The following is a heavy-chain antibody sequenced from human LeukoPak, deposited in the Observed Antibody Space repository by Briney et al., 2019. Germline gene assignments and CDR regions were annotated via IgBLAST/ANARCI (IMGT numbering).Heavy chain of an antibody. CDR3: VGGLGLAAVGDRFDP. Sequence: SETLSLTCAVSGGSITSDTCSWSWIRQPPGKGLEWIGYIHHSGSTYYNPSLRSRVTISVDKSKNHFSLNLNSVTAADTAVYYCVGGLGLAAVGDRFDPWGQGTLVTVSS. J-gene: IGHJ5*02. CDR1: GGSITSDTCS. CDR2: IHHSGST. D-gene: IGHD2-21*01. V-gene: IGHV4-30-2*01.